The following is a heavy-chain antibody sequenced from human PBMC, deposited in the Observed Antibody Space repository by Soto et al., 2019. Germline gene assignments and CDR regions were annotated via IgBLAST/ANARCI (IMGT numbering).Heavy chain of an antibody. CDR3: ASEEYSSSFWLDP. CDR2: INHSGST. D-gene: IGHD6-6*01. Sequence: SETLSLTCAVYGGSFSGYYWSWIRQPPGKGLEWIGEINHSGSTNYNPSLKSRVTISVDTSKNQFSLKLSSVTAADTAVYYCASEEYSSSFWLDPWGQGTLVTVSS. CDR1: GGSFSGYY. J-gene: IGHJ5*02. V-gene: IGHV4-34*01.